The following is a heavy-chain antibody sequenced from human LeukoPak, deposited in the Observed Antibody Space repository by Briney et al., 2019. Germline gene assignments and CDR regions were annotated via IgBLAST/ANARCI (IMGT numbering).Heavy chain of an antibody. CDR1: GYTFTSYA. D-gene: IGHD3-22*01. CDR3: ARLIYYYDSGGYYNYYFDY. J-gene: IGHJ4*02. CDR2: INTNTGNP. V-gene: IGHV7-4-1*02. Sequence: GASVKVSCKASGYTFTSYAMNWVRQAPGQGLEWMGWINTNTGNPTYAQGFTGRFVFSLDTSVSTAYLQISSLKAEDTAVYYCARLIYYYDSGGYYNYYFDYWGQGTLVTVSS.